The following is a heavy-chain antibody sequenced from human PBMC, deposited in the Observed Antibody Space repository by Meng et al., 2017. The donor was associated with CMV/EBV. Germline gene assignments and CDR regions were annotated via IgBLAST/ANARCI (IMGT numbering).Heavy chain of an antibody. CDR2: IWHDGSNQ. CDR1: GFTFSSYG. D-gene: IGHD3-10*01. V-gene: IGHV3-33*06. CDR3: AKDRDVFDY. Sequence: LSCGASGFTFSSYGMHWVRQAPGKGLEWVAVIWHDGSNQYYTDSVKGRFTISRDNSKNTLYLQMNNLRAEDTAVYYCAKDRDVFDYWGQGTLVTVSS. J-gene: IGHJ4*02.